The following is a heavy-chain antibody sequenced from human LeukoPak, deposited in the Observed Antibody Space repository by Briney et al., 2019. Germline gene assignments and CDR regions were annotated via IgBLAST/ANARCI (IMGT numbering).Heavy chain of an antibody. J-gene: IGHJ5*02. CDR2: IWTDGSDK. Sequence: PGGSLSLSCAASGFTFSDYWRAWVRQAPGKGRGWVATIWTDGSDKYNVDSVRGRFTISRDNAQNSLNLQMNSLRAEDSGVYYCGRWGVNAGLDRWGQGTLVIVSS. V-gene: IGHV3-7*01. CDR3: GRWGVNAGLDR. D-gene: IGHD3-10*01. CDR1: GFTFSDYW.